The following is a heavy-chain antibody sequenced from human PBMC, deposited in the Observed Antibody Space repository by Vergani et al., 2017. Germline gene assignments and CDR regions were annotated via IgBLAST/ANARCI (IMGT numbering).Heavy chain of an antibody. Sequence: EVQLVESGGGLVKPGGSLRLSCAASGFPFSSYSMNWVRQAPGKGLEWVSSISTSSTYIYYADSVKGRFTISRDNAKNSLYLQMNSLRAEDTAVYYCARDNSYGSGFGDVWGQGTTVTVSS. V-gene: IGHV3-21*01. CDR2: ISTSSTYI. CDR3: ARDNSYGSGFGDV. CDR1: GFPFSSYS. J-gene: IGHJ6*02. D-gene: IGHD3-10*01.